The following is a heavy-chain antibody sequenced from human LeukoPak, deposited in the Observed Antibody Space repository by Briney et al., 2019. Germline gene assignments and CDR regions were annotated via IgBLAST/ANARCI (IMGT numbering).Heavy chain of an antibody. CDR2: ISGSGAST. Sequence: GGSLRLSCAASGFTFSNYGMSWVRQAPGEGLEWVSAISGSGASTYYADSVKGRFTISRDNSKNTLYLQMNSLRVEDTAVYYCAKVPLGITFGGDPNWGQGTLVTVSS. V-gene: IGHV3-23*01. CDR3: AKVPLGITFGGDPN. D-gene: IGHD3-16*01. J-gene: IGHJ4*02. CDR1: GFTFSNYG.